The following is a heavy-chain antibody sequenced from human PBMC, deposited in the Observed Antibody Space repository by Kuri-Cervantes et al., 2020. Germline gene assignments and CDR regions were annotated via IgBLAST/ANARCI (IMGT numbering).Heavy chain of an antibody. Sequence: ASVKVSCKASGYTFTSYYMHWVRQAPGQGLEWMGIINPSGGSTSYAQKFQGRVTMARDTSTSTVYMELSSLRSEDTAVYYCARGRGYYGSGSYGGNYYYYYGMDVWGQGTTVTVSS. D-gene: IGHD3-10*01. J-gene: IGHJ6*02. CDR1: GYTFTSYY. CDR2: INPSGGST. V-gene: IGHV1-46*01. CDR3: ARGRGYYGSGSYGGNYYYYYGMDV.